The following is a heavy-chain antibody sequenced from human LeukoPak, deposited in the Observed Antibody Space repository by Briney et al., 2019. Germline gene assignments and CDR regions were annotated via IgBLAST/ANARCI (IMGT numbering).Heavy chain of an antibody. V-gene: IGHV3-23*01. J-gene: IGHJ5*02. CDR1: GFTFSNYA. CDR2: ISGGADSA. CDR3: AKGDGINHYHWFDP. D-gene: IGHD2-15*01. Sequence: PGGSLRLSCATSGFTFSNYAMSWVRQAPGKGLDWVSGISGGADSAHYADSVKGRFTISRDNPKNTLYLQMNSLRAEDTALYYCAKGDGINHYHWFDPWGQGIQVTVSS.